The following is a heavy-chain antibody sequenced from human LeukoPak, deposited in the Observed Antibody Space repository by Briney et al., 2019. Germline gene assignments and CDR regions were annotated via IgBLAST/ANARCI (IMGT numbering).Heavy chain of an antibody. V-gene: IGHV3-23*05. CDR2: TDTSGVIT. Sequence: PGGSLRLSCAASGFTFSNYGMNWVRQAPGKGLEWVSVTDTSGVITYYTDSVKGRFTISRDNCKNTLNLQMDSLRVEDTAVYYCAKGDTGVIRRYYLDSWGQGTLVTVSS. D-gene: IGHD5-18*01. CDR1: GFTFSNYG. J-gene: IGHJ4*02. CDR3: AKGDTGVIRRYYLDS.